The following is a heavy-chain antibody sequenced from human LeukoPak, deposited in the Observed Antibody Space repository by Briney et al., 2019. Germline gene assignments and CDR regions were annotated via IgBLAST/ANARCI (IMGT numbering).Heavy chain of an antibody. Sequence: ASVKVSCKASGYTFTGYYMHWVRQAPGQGLEWMGWIKPNSGDTNYAQKFHGRVTMTRDMSTTTDYMELSSLRSEDTAVYYCARDNSVGDIAWWFDPWGQGTLVTVSS. CDR1: GYTFTGYY. CDR2: IKPNSGDT. J-gene: IGHJ5*02. CDR3: ARDNSVGDIAWWFDP. V-gene: IGHV1-2*02. D-gene: IGHD3-16*02.